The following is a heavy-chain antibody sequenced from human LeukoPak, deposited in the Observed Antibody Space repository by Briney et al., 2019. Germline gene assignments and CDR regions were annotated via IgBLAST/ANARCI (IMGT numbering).Heavy chain of an antibody. D-gene: IGHD6-25*01. V-gene: IGHV3-53*01. CDR3: ARGRSGYGHDY. J-gene: IGHJ4*02. CDR1: GPIVSTNY. CDR2: LYVNENR. Sequence: QPGGSLRLSCAVSGPIVSTNYMSWVRQAPGKGLEWISILYVNENRYYADSVKGRFIISRDTSKNTLYLQMNSLRAEDTAVYYCARGRSGYGHDYWGQGTLVTVSS.